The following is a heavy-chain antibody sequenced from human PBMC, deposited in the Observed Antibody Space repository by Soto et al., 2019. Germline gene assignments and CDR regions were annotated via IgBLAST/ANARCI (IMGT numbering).Heavy chain of an antibody. J-gene: IGHJ6*02. V-gene: IGHV3-30-3*01. D-gene: IGHD3-10*02. CDR1: GFTFSRFP. CDR3: ARDHGMFLSYYYYGMDV. CDR2: ISYDGNNK. Sequence: PGGSLRLSCAASGFTFSRFPMHWVRQAPGKGLAWVAVISYDGNNKHFAESVKGRFSISRDDSKNTVYLEMNKLRGDDSAVYYCARDHGMFLSYYYYGMDVWGQGTTVTVSS.